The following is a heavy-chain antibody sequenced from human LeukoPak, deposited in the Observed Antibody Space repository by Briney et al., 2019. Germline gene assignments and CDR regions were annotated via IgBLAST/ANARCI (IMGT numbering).Heavy chain of an antibody. D-gene: IGHD3-22*01. CDR3: ARGPGSSGGAYVGDY. CDR1: GFTFSNYW. CDR2: SDGGGSST. J-gene: IGHJ4*01. V-gene: IGHV3-74*01. Sequence: SGGSLRLSCAASGFTFSNYWMHWVRQVPGKGLVWVSRSDGGGSSTSYADSVKGRFSISRDNAKGILYLQMNSLRAEDTAVYYCARGPGSSGGAYVGDYWGHGTLVTVSS.